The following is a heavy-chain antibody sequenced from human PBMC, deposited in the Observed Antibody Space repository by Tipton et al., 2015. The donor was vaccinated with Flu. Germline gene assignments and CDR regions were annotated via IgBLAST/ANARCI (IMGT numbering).Heavy chain of an antibody. D-gene: IGHD2/OR15-2a*01. CDR1: GGSFSGYY. Sequence: TLSLTCAVYGGSFSGYYWTWIRQSPGKGLEWIGEIDHRGNTNYNPSLKSRVTISLDTSKNQFSLKLTSVTAADTAVYYCAKNGGSTNFLRLYHYYLDVWGRGTTVTVSS. CDR2: IDHRGNT. V-gene: IGHV4-34*01. CDR3: AKNGGSTNFLRLYHYYLDV. J-gene: IGHJ6*03.